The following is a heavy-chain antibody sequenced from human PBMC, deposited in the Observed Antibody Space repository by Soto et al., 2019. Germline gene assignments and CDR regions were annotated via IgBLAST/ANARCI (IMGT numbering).Heavy chain of an antibody. V-gene: IGHV3-23*01. Sequence: DVQLLDSGGGLVQPGGSLRLSCAASGFIFSNYVMSWVRQTPGKGLEWVSGISGRGDNTYYADSVKGRFTVSRDNSKNTLYLQMDSLRVEDTAVYYCAKTPLRVGPIDYWGQGTLVTVSS. D-gene: IGHD2-15*01. CDR2: ISGRGDNT. CDR1: GFIFSNYV. CDR3: AKTPLRVGPIDY. J-gene: IGHJ4*02.